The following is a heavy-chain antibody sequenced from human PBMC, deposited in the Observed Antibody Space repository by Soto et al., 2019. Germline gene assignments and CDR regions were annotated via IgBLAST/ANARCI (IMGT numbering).Heavy chain of an antibody. CDR2: ISGSGGNS. Sequence: EVQLLESGGGLVRPGGSLRLSCVASGFTFSSHSMIWVRQIPGKGLEWVSRISGSGGNSNYADPVKGRFTISRDNSKNTLYLQMDSLRAEDTAIYNCAKASCGSECCYNLDKWGQGTLVTVSS. V-gene: IGHV3-23*01. D-gene: IGHD2-21*01. J-gene: IGHJ4*02. CDR3: AKASCGSECCYNLDK. CDR1: GFTFSSHS.